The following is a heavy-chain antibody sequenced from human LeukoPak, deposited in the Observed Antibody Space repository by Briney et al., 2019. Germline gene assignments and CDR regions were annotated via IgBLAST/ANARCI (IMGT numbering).Heavy chain of an antibody. V-gene: IGHV3-33*01. Sequence: GGSLRLSCAASGFTFSSYGMHWVRQAPGKGLEWVAVIWYDGSNKYYADSVKGRFTISRDNSKNTLYLQMNSLRAEDTAVYYCAREALPGGATETFDYWGQGTLVTVSS. D-gene: IGHD5-12*01. CDR2: IWYDGSNK. CDR3: AREALPGGATETFDY. J-gene: IGHJ4*02. CDR1: GFTFSSYG.